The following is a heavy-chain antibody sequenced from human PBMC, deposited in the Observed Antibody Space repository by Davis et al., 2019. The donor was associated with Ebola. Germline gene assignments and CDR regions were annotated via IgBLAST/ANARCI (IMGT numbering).Heavy chain of an antibody. J-gene: IGHJ4*02. D-gene: IGHD2-2*01. CDR3: ARAPVEDCSSTSCHFDY. CDR1: GFTFSNAW. V-gene: IGHV3-20*01. Sequence: GESLKISCAASGFTFSNAWMSWVRQAPGKGLEWVSGISWNSGSIGYADSVKGRFTISRDNAKNSLYLQMNSLRAEDTALYHCARAPVEDCSSTSCHFDYWGQGTLVTVSS. CDR2: ISWNSGSI.